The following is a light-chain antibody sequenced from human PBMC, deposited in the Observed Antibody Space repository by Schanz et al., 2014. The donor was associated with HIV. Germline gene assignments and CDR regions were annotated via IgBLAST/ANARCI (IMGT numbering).Light chain of an antibody. Sequence: EIVMTQSPATLSVSPGERATLSCRASQSVSSNLAWYQQKPGQAPRLLIYGASTRATGIPARFSGSGSGTEFTLTISSLQSEDFATYYCQQYNTLSRTFGPGTKVE. CDR3: QQYNTLSRT. CDR1: QSVSSN. J-gene: IGKJ1*01. CDR2: GAS. V-gene: IGKV3-15*01.